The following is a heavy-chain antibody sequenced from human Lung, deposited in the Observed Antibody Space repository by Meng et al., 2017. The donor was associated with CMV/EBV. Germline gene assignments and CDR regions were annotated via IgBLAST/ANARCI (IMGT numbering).Heavy chain of an antibody. CDR2: ISGSGGST. D-gene: IGHD3-10*01. CDR3: ATSEDYYGSGSPWDAFDF. V-gene: IGHV3-23*01. Sequence: SCAASGFTVSSYAMSWVRQAPGKGLEWVSAISGSGGSTYDADTVKGRFTISRDNSKNTLYLQMNSLREEDTAVYYCATSEDYYGSGSPWDAFDFXGQGXMVTVSS. CDR1: GFTVSSYA. J-gene: IGHJ3*01.